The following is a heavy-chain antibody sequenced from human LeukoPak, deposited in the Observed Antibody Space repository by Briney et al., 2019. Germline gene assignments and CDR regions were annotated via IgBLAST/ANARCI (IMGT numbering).Heavy chain of an antibody. V-gene: IGHV4-61*02. CDR1: GGSISSGSYY. J-gene: IGHJ5*02. Sequence: SQTLSLTCTVSGGSISSGSYYWSWIRQPAGKGLEWIGRIYTSGSTNYNPSLKSRVTMSVDTSKNQFSLQLTSVTAADTAVYYCARAYSSSWYFNWFDPWRQGTLVTVSS. D-gene: IGHD6-13*01. CDR2: IYTSGST. CDR3: ARAYSSSWYFNWFDP.